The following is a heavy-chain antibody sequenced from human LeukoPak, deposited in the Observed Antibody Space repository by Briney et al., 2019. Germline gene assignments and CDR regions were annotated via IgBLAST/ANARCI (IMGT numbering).Heavy chain of an antibody. Sequence: ASVKVSCKASGYTFTGYYMHWVRQAPGQGLEWTVWINPNSGGTNYAQNLQGRFTMTTDTSTTTAYMELRSLRSDDTAFYYCARRTYSSSSSLFNYWGQGTLVTVSS. CDR2: INPNSGGT. CDR3: ARRTYSSSSSLFNY. CDR1: GYTFTGYY. J-gene: IGHJ4*02. V-gene: IGHV1-2*02. D-gene: IGHD6-6*01.